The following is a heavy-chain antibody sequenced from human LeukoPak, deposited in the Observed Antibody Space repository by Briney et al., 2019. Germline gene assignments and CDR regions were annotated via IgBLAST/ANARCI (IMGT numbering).Heavy chain of an antibody. D-gene: IGHD7-27*01. J-gene: IGHJ4*02. Sequence: PGGSLRLSCAASGFTFSSYSMNWVRQAPGKGLEWVSSISSSSYIYYADSVKGRFTISRDNAKNSLYLQMNSLRAEDTAVYYCARSAANWGSPSPYWGQGTLVTVSS. CDR1: GFTFSSYS. CDR2: ISSSSYI. V-gene: IGHV3-21*01. CDR3: ARSAANWGSPSPY.